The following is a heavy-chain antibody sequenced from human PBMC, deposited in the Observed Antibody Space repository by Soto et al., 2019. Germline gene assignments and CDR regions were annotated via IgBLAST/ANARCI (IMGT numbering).Heavy chain of an antibody. CDR1: GFTFSSYG. CDR2: ISYDGSNK. D-gene: IGHD5-12*01. V-gene: IGHV3-30*18. Sequence: QVQLVESGGGVVQPGRSLRLSCAASGFTFSSYGMHWVRQAPGKGLEWMAIISYDGSNKYYADSVKGRFTISRDNSKNTLYLQMNTLRAEDTALYYCAKSYRSGYGYPNYHYYYGLDVWGQGTTVTVSS. J-gene: IGHJ6*02. CDR3: AKSYRSGYGYPNYHYYYGLDV.